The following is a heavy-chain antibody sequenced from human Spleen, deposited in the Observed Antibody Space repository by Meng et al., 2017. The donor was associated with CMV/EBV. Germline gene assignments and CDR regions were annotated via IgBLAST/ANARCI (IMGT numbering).Heavy chain of an antibody. CDR1: GFTFSSYG. Sequence: GESLKISCAVSGFTFSSYGMHWVRQAPGKGLEWVAFIRYDGSNKYYPDSVKGRFTISRDNAKNSLYLQMNSLRAEDTAVYYCARDLNGWDDSSDIDGFDVWGQGTMVTVSS. V-gene: IGHV3-30*02. D-gene: IGHD3-22*01. J-gene: IGHJ3*01. CDR3: ARDLNGWDDSSDIDGFDV. CDR2: IRYDGSNK.